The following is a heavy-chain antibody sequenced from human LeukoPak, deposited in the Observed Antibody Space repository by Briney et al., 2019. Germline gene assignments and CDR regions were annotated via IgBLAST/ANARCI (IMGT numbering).Heavy chain of an antibody. CDR1: GYTFTTYA. CDR2: INVGNGNT. D-gene: IGHD1-26*01. J-gene: IGHJ4*02. CDR3: ATRMTSGSLDY. V-gene: IGHV1-3*03. Sequence: GASVKVSCKPSGYTFTTYAIHWVRQAPGQRLEWMGWINVGNGNTKYSQEFQGRVTITRDTSASTAYMEVSSLRSEDMAVYYCATRMTSGSLDYWGQGALVTVSS.